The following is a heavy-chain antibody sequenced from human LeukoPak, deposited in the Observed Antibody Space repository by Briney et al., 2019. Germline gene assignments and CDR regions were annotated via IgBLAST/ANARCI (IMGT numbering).Heavy chain of an antibody. CDR1: GGSISSSSYY. CDR2: IYYSGST. Sequence: SETLSLTCTVSGGSISSSSYYWGWIRQPPGKGLEWIGSIYYSGSTYYNPSLKSRVTISVDTSKNQFSLKLSSVIAADTAVYYCARRDTYYYDSSGYYYVGYFDYWGQGTLVTVSS. J-gene: IGHJ4*02. V-gene: IGHV4-39*01. D-gene: IGHD3-22*01. CDR3: ARRDTYYYDSSGYYYVGYFDY.